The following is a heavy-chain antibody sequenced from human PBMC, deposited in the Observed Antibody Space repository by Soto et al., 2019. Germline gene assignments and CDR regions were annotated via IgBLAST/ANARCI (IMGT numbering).Heavy chain of an antibody. CDR2: IKSKVDGGTA. V-gene: IGHV3-15*01. J-gene: IGHJ6*02. Sequence: GGSLRLSCAASGFTFSSYSMNWVRQAPGKGLEWLGRIKSKVDGGTADYGAATKGRFNISRDDLKNMLYLQMNSLKPDDTAVYYCTTLSYLYYDGMDVWGQGTTVTVSS. CDR3: TTLSYLYYDGMDV. CDR1: GFTFSSYS. D-gene: IGHD2-2*01.